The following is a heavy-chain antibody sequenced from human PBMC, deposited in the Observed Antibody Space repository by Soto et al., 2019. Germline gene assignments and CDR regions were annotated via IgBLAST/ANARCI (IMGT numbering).Heavy chain of an antibody. J-gene: IGHJ4*02. D-gene: IGHD3-3*01. CDR2: FYWDDDN. CDR1: GFSLTPRGLG. CDR3: AHRVLRTVFGLVTTTAIYFDF. Sequence: QITLNESGPTQVKPRQTLTLTCTFSGFSLTPRGLGVAWIVRSPGRPPEGLEFFYWDDDNRYSPSLKSRLTITKDTSKNQVVLTMADLDPADTATYYCAHRVLRTVFGLVTTTAIYFDFWGQGTPVAVSS. V-gene: IGHV2-5*02.